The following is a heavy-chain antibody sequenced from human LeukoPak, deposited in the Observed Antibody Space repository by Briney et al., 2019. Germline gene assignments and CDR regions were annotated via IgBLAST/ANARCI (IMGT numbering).Heavy chain of an antibody. Sequence: SQTLFLTCTVSGASISSGNYYWSWTRQPPGKGLEWIGYIYCTGNTYHNPSLKSRLTMSVDTSKNQFSLKLSSVTAADTAVYFCARPSGSSGFDPFDIWGQGTLVTVSS. CDR3: ARPSGSSGFDPFDI. J-gene: IGHJ3*02. D-gene: IGHD2-15*01. V-gene: IGHV4-30-4*01. CDR2: IYCTGNT. CDR1: GASISSGNYY.